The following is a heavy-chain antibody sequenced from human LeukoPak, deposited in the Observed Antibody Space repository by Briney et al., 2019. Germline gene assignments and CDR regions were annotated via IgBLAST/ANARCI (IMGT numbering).Heavy chain of an antibody. J-gene: IGHJ4*02. D-gene: IGHD6-19*01. CDR2: ISYDGSNK. CDR1: GFTFSSYW. CDR3: ARGMTTQWLTLDY. Sequence: GGSLRLSCAASGFTFSSYWMNWARQAPGKGLEWVAVISYDGSNKYYADSVKGRFTISRDNSKNTLYLQMNSLRTEDTALYYCARGMTTQWLTLDYWGQGTLVTVSS. V-gene: IGHV3-30*03.